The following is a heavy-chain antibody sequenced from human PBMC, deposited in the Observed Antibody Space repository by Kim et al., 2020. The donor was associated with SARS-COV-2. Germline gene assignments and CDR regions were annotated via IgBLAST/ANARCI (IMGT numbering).Heavy chain of an antibody. J-gene: IGHJ6*02. V-gene: IGHV4-39*01. CDR2: IYYSGST. D-gene: IGHD2-15*01. Sequence: SETLSLTCTVSGGSISSSSYYWGWIRQPPGKGLEWIGSIYYSGSTYYNPSLKSRVTISVDTSKNQFSLKLSSVTAADTAVYYCARLRPAGCSGGSCYQVYYYYGMDVWGQGTTVTVSS. CDR1: GGSISSSSYY. CDR3: ARLRPAGCSGGSCYQVYYYYGMDV.